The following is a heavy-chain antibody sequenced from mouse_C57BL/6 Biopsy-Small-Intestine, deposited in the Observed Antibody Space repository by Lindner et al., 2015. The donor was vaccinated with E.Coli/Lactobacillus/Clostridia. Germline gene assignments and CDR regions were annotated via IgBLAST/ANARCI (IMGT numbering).Heavy chain of an antibody. CDR3: ARDFGTSFEWYFDV. Sequence: VQLQESGPELVKSGASVKMSCKASGYTFTDFYMHWVKQSRGKSLEYIGYISPNKGANGFNQKFKGKATLTVDKSSSTAYMELRSLTSEDSAVYYCARDFGTSFEWYFDVWGTGTTVTVSS. CDR2: ISPNKGAN. J-gene: IGHJ1*03. D-gene: IGHD1-1*01. V-gene: IGHV1-34*01. CDR1: GYTFTDFY.